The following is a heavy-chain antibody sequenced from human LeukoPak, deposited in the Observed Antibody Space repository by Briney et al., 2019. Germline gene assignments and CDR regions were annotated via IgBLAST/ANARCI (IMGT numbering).Heavy chain of an antibody. CDR1: GGSFSGYY. Sequence: PSETLSLTCAVHGGSFSGYYWSWIRQPPGKGLEWIGEINHSGSTNYNPSLKSRVTISVDTSKNQFSLKLSSVTAADTAVYYCARNGFRFLVAEYFQHWGQGTLVTVSS. CDR3: ARNGFRFLVAEYFQH. J-gene: IGHJ1*01. CDR2: INHSGST. D-gene: IGHD2-8*01. V-gene: IGHV4-34*01.